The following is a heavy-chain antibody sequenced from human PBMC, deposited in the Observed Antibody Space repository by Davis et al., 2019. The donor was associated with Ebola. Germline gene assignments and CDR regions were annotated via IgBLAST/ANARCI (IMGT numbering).Heavy chain of an antibody. V-gene: IGHV4-4*02. J-gene: IGHJ3*02. CDR2: IYHSGST. CDR1: AGSTSNNNW. Sequence: MPSETLSLTCAVSAGSTSNNNWWTCVRQPPGKGLEWIGEIYHSGSTNYNPSLKSRVTLSIDKSKNLFSLNLSSVTAADTAVYYCVRGVAARPVYAFDIWGPGTMVTVSS. D-gene: IGHD6-6*01. CDR3: VRGVAARPVYAFDI.